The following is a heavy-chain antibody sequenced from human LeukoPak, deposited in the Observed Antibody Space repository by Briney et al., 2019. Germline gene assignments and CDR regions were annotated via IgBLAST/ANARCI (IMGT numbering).Heavy chain of an antibody. CDR1: DGSIGSSSYY. J-gene: IGHJ4*02. D-gene: IGHD2-2*02. CDR3: ARHPGSHCSTTTCYTGGVFDY. Sequence: PSETLSLTCTVSDGSIGSSSYYWGWIRQPPGKGLEWIGSIYYTASTFYNPSLKSRVTISADTSKNQFSLKLSSVTAADTAVYYCARHPGSHCSTTTCYTGGVFDYWGQGTLVTVSS. CDR2: IYYTAST. V-gene: IGHV4-39*01.